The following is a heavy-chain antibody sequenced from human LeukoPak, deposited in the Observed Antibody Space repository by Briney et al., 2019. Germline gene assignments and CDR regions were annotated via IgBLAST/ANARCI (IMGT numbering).Heavy chain of an antibody. Sequence: ASVKVSCKASGGTFSSYAISWVRQAPGQGLEWMGGIIPIFGTANCAQKFQGRVTITADESTSTAYMELSSLRSEDTAVYYCASGWGYGGASDYWGQGTLVTVSS. J-gene: IGHJ4*02. V-gene: IGHV1-69*13. CDR2: IIPIFGTA. CDR3: ASGWGYGGASDY. CDR1: GGTFSSYA. D-gene: IGHD1-26*01.